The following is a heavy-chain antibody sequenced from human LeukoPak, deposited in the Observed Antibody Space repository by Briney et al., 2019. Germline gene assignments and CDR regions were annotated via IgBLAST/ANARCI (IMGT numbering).Heavy chain of an antibody. CDR3: ARSPVYDSSGYYVG. CDR1: GGSISSYY. Sequence: SETLSLTCTVSGGSISSYYWSWIRQPPEKGLEWIGYIYYSGSTNYNPSLKSRVTISVDTSKNQFSLKLSSVTAADTAVYYCARSPVYDSSGYYVGWGQGTLVTVSS. CDR2: IYYSGST. J-gene: IGHJ4*02. D-gene: IGHD3-22*01. V-gene: IGHV4-59*01.